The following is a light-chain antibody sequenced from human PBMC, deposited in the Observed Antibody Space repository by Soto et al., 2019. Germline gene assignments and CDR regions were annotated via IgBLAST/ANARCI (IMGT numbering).Light chain of an antibody. J-gene: IGKJ3*01. CDR2: AAS. CDR3: LQHNSYPFT. Sequence: DIQMTQSPSSLSASVGDRVTITCRASQDIRSDLGWFQQKPGKAPKRLIYAASTLESGVPSRFSGSRSGTEFTPTISSLQPEDFATYYCLQHNSYPFTFGPGT. CDR1: QDIRSD. V-gene: IGKV1-17*01.